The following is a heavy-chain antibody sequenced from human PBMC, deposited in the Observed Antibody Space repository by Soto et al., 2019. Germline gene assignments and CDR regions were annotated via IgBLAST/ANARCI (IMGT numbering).Heavy chain of an antibody. D-gene: IGHD2-15*01. CDR3: ARIQPGYDAFDI. CDR1: GFTFSSYS. J-gene: IGHJ3*02. Sequence: ESGGGLVKPGGSLRLSCAASGFTFSSYSMNWVRQAPGKGLEWVSSISSSSSYIYYADSVKGRFTISRDNAKNSLYLQMNSLRAEDSAVYYCARIQPGYDAFDIWGQGTMVTVSS. CDR2: ISSSSSYI. V-gene: IGHV3-21*01.